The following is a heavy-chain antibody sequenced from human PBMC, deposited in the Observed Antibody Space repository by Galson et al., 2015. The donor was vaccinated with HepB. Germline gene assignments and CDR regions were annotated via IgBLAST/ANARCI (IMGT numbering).Heavy chain of an antibody. Sequence: SLRLSCAASGFMFSGYWMSWVRQAPGKGLERVANIKQDGSETYYVDSVKGRFTISRDNAKMSLYLQMNSLRGEDTAVYYCARDWDSGNLAIGIWGQGTMVAVS. J-gene: IGHJ3*02. D-gene: IGHD1-26*01. CDR2: IKQDGSET. CDR1: GFMFSGYW. CDR3: ARDWDSGNLAIGI. V-gene: IGHV3-7*01.